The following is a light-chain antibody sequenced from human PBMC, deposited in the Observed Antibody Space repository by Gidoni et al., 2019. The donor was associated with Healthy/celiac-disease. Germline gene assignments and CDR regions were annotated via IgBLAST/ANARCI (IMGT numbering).Light chain of an antibody. CDR2: SPS. J-gene: IGKJ4*01. V-gene: IGKV3-15*01. Sequence: EIVMTQYPATLSVSPGERATLACRASQSVNSNLSWYQQKPGQAPRLLIYSPSTRATGIPARFSGSASGTEFTLTISSLQSEDFAVYYCQQYNNCPPLTFGGGTKVEIK. CDR3: QQYNNCPPLT. CDR1: QSVNSN.